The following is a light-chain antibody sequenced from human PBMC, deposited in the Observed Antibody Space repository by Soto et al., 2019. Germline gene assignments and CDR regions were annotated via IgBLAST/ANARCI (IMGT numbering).Light chain of an antibody. V-gene: IGKV1-5*03. J-gene: IGKJ1*01. Sequence: DIQMTQSPSTLPVSLGERVTMTVLASQTISSWLAWYQQKPGKAPKLLIYKASTLKSGVPSRFSGSGSGTEFTLTISSLQPDDFATYYCQHYNSYSEAFGQGTKVDIK. CDR3: QHYNSYSEA. CDR1: QTISSW. CDR2: KAS.